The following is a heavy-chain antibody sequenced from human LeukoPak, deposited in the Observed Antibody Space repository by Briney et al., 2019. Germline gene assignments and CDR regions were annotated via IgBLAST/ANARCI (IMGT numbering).Heavy chain of an antibody. CDR3: ARRGWKYSYGSNDY. D-gene: IGHD5-18*01. Sequence: ASVKVSCKASGYTFPSYDINWVRQATGQGLEWMGWMNPNSGNTGYAQKFQGRVTITRNTSISTAYMELSSLRSEDTAVYYCARRGWKYSYGSNDYWGQGTLVTVSS. J-gene: IGHJ4*02. CDR2: MNPNSGNT. CDR1: GYTFPSYD. V-gene: IGHV1-8*03.